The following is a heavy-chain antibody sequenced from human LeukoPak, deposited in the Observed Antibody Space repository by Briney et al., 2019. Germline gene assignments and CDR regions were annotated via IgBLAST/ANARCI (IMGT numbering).Heavy chain of an antibody. J-gene: IGHJ6*02. CDR2: INHSGST. D-gene: IGHD6-19*01. CDR1: GYSISSGYY. CDR3: AAVAGTLYYYGMDV. Sequence: SETLSLTCTVSGYSISSGYYWGWIRQPPGKGLEWIGSINHSGSTYYNPSLKSRATISVDTSKNQFSLKLSSVTAADTAVYDCAAVAGTLYYYGMDVWGQGTTVTVSS. V-gene: IGHV4-38-2*02.